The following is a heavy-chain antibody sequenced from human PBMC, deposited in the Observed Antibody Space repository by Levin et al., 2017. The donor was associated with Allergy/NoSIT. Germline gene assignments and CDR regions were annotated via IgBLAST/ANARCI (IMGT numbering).Heavy chain of an antibody. V-gene: IGHV3-7*04. CDR2: INHDGSEK. Sequence: PGGSLRLSCAASGFTFSGYWMSWARQAPGKGLEWVANINHDGSEKYYVDSVKGRFTISRDNAKNFLFLQMNSLRAEDTAVYYCARGAFYPDYWGQGTLVTVSS. D-gene: IGHD3-16*01. CDR3: ARGAFYPDY. J-gene: IGHJ4*02. CDR1: GFTFSGYW.